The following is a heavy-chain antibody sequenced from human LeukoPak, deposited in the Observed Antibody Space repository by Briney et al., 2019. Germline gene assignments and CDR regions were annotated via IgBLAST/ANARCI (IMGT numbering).Heavy chain of an antibody. V-gene: IGHV4-59*08. CDR2: IYYSGST. Sequence: SETLSLTCTVSGGSISSYYWSWIRQPPGKGLEWIGYIYYSGSTNYNPSLKSRVTISVDTSKNQFSLKLSSVTAADTAVYYCARLSLWSGYGDYGDWYFDLWGRGTLVTVSS. CDR3: ARLSLWSGYGDYGDWYFDL. J-gene: IGHJ2*01. CDR1: GGSISSYY. D-gene: IGHD4-17*01.